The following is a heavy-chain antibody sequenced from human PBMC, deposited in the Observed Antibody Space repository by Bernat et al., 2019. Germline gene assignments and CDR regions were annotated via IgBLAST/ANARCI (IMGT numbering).Heavy chain of an antibody. CDR2: IYWDDDK. D-gene: IGHD3-22*01. CDR3: AHSLSDYYDSSGYSPFDY. J-gene: IGHJ4*02. V-gene: IGHV2-5*02. Sequence: QITLKESGPTLVKPTQTLTLTCTFSGFSLSTSGVGVGWIRQPPGKALEWLALIYWDDDKRYSPSLKSRLTITKDTSKNKVVLKMTNMDPVDTATYYCAHSLSDYYDSSGYSPFDYWGQGTLVTVSS. CDR1: GFSLSTSGVG.